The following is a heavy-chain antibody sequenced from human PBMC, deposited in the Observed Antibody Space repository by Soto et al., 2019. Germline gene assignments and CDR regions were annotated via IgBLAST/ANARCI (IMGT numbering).Heavy chain of an antibody. D-gene: IGHD3-10*01. Sequence: SETLSLTCAVSGVSLTSGNWWTWVRQSPQKGLEYIGEIFHDGTANYYPSFERRVAMSVGTSKNQFSLKLTSVTAADTAVYFCARLVYDTRLNYMYFDFWGPGTLVTVSS. V-gene: IGHV4-4*02. J-gene: IGHJ4*02. CDR1: GVSLTSGNW. CDR3: ARLVYDTRLNYMYFDF. CDR2: IFHDGTA.